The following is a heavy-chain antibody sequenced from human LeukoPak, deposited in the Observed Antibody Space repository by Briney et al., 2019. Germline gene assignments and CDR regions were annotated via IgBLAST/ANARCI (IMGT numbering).Heavy chain of an antibody. J-gene: IGHJ6*03. D-gene: IGHD1-7*01. CDR3: ARLTGTYYYYYMDV. CDR1: GGSISSSCCS. V-gene: IGHV4-39*07. Sequence: SETLSLTCTVSGGSISSSCCSWGWIRQPPGKGLEWIGSAHYSGSTYYNPSLKSRVTISVYTSKNQFSLKLSSVTAADTAVYYCARLTGTYYYYYMDVWGKGTTVTVS. CDR2: AHYSGST.